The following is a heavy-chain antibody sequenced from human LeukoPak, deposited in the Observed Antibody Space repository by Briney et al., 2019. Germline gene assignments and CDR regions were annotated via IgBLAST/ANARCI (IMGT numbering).Heavy chain of an antibody. CDR3: ARGMSGYSYGPNWFDP. D-gene: IGHD5-18*01. CDR2: MNPNSGNT. Sequence: ASVKVSCKASGYTFTSYDINWVRQATGQGLEWMGWMNPNSGNTGYAQKFQGRVTMTRNTSISTAYMELSSLRSEDTAVYYCARGMSGYSYGPNWFDPWGQGTLVTVSS. V-gene: IGHV1-8*01. CDR1: GYTFTSYD. J-gene: IGHJ5*02.